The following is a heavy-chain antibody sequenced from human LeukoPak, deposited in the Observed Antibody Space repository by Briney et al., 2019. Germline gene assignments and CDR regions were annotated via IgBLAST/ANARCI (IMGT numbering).Heavy chain of an antibody. V-gene: IGHV3-53*01. D-gene: IGHD5-18*01. Sequence: GGSLRLSCAASGFTVSSNYMSWVRQAPGKGLEWVSVIYSGGSTYYADSVKGRFTISRDNSKNTLYLQMNSLRAEDTALYYCARIGNTATGDYWGQGTLVTVSS. CDR3: ARIGNTATGDY. CDR1: GFTVSSNY. CDR2: IYSGGST. J-gene: IGHJ4*02.